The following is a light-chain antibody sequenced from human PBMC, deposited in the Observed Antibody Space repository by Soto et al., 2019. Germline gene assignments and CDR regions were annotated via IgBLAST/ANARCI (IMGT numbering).Light chain of an antibody. CDR1: QSINTW. CDR2: KAY. CDR3: QQYNSHSSYT. J-gene: IGKJ2*01. Sequence: DIQMTQSPSTLSASVGDRVTITCRASQSINTWLAWYQQKPGKAPKLLIYKAYSLGSGVPSRFSSSGSGTEFALTFSSLQPDDFAIYYCQQYNSHSSYTFGQGTKLEIK. V-gene: IGKV1-5*03.